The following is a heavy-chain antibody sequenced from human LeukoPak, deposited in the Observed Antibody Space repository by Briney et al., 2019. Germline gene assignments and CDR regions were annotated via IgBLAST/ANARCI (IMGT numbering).Heavy chain of an antibody. J-gene: IGHJ4*02. Sequence: PGGSLRLSCAASGFTFSSYAMHWVRQAPGKGLEWVAVISYDGSNKYYADSVKGRFTISRDNSKNALYLQMNSLRAEDTAVYYCARGRYYYDSSGYYRGYYFDYWGQETLVTVSS. V-gene: IGHV3-30-3*01. CDR3: ARGRYYYDSSGYYRGYYFDY. CDR2: ISYDGSNK. D-gene: IGHD3-22*01. CDR1: GFTFSSYA.